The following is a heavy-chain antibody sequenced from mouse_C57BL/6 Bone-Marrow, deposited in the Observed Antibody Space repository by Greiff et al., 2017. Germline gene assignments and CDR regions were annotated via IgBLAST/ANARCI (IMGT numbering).Heavy chain of an antibody. CDR1: GYTFTSYG. J-gene: IGHJ4*01. CDR3: ATPYYGSSLYAMDY. CDR2: IYPRSGNT. D-gene: IGHD1-1*01. V-gene: IGHV1-81*01. Sequence: QVQLQQSGAELARPGASVKLSCKASGYTFTSYGISWVKQRTGQGLEWIGEIYPRSGNTFYNEKFKGKATLTADKSSSTAYMELRSLTSEDSAVYFCATPYYGSSLYAMDYGGQGTSVTVSS.